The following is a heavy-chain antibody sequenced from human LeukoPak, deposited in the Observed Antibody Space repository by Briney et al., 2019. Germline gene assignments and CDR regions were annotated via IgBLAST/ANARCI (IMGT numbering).Heavy chain of an antibody. Sequence: GGSLRLSCAASGFTFSSYAMHWVRQAPGKGLEWVAVISYDGSNKYYADSAKGRFTISRDNSKNTLYLQMNSLRAEDTAVYYCARVGLGYCTNGICYGFDYWGQGTLVTVSS. V-gene: IGHV3-30*04. D-gene: IGHD2-8*01. CDR3: ARVGLGYCTNGICYGFDY. J-gene: IGHJ4*02. CDR2: ISYDGSNK. CDR1: GFTFSSYA.